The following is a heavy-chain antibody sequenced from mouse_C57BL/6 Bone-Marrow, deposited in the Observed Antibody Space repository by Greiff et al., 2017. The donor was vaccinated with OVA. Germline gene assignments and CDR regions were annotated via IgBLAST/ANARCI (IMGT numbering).Heavy chain of an antibody. V-gene: IGHV1-81*01. Sequence: QVQLQQSGAELARPGASVKLSCKASGYTFTSSGISWVKQRTGQGLEWIGEIYPRSGNTYYNEKFKGKATLTADKSSSTAYMELRSLTSEDSAVYFCARRRAWFAYWGQGTLVTVSA. CDR3: ARRRAWFAY. J-gene: IGHJ3*01. CDR2: IYPRSGNT. CDR1: GYTFTSSG.